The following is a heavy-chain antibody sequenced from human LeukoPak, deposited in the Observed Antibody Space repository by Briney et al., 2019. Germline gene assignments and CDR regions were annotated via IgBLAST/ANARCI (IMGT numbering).Heavy chain of an antibody. D-gene: IGHD5/OR15-5a*01. Sequence: GASVKVSCKASGYTFTSYGISWVRQAPGQGLEWMGWISAYNGNTNYAQKLQGRVTMTTGTSTSTAYMELRSLRSDDTAVYYCARVMSSPPISMYYFDYWGQGTLVTVSS. CDR3: ARVMSSPPISMYYFDY. CDR2: ISAYNGNT. J-gene: IGHJ4*02. V-gene: IGHV1-18*04. CDR1: GYTFTSYG.